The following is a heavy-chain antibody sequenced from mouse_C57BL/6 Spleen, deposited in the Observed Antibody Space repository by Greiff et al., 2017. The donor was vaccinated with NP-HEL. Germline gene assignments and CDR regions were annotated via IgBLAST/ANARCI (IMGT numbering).Heavy chain of an antibody. CDR1: GYTFTSYW. D-gene: IGHD2-1*01. CDR2: IYPGSGST. CDR3: AREGNGRNYDMGD. Sequence: QVQLQQPGAGLVKPGASVKMSCKASGYTFTSYWITWVKQRPGQGLEWIGDIYPGSGSTNYNEKFKSKATLTVDTSSSTAYMQLSSLTSEDSAVYYCAREGNGRNYDMGDWGKGTSVTVST. V-gene: IGHV1-55*01. J-gene: IGHJ4*01.